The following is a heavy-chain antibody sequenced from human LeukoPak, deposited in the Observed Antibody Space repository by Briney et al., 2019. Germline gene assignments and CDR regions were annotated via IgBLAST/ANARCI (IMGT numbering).Heavy chain of an antibody. CDR2: INSDGSST. V-gene: IGHV3-74*01. CDR1: GFTFSDYS. D-gene: IGHD6-25*01. CDR3: ARLGSQGGVAALDY. J-gene: IGHJ4*02. Sequence: PGGSLRLSCAASGFTFSDYSMYWVRQAPGKGLVWVSRINSDGSSTSYADSVKGRFTISRDNAKNTLYLQMNSLRAEDTAVYYCARLGSQGGVAALDYWGQGTLVTVSS.